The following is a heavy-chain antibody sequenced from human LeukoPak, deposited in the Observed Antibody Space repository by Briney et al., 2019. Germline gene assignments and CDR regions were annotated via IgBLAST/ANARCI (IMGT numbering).Heavy chain of an antibody. CDR1: GFTFSSYA. D-gene: IGHD3-22*01. CDR3: ARVFYDSSAYYYDY. V-gene: IGHV3-64*01. J-gene: IGHJ4*02. Sequence: PGGSLRLSCAASGFTFSSYAMHWVRQAPGKGLEYVSAIGSTGGSTYYANSVKGRFTISRDSSKNTLFLQMGSLRAEDMAVYYCARVFYDSSAYYYDYWGQGTLVTVSS. CDR2: IGSTGGST.